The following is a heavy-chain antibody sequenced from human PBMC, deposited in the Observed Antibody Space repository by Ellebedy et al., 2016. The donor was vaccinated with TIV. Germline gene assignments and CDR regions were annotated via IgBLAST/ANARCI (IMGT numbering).Heavy chain of an antibody. V-gene: IGHV1-69*13. J-gene: IGHJ6*02. CDR1: GGTFSSYA. CDR2: IIPIFGTA. CDR3: ARGSKRVITFTYYYYGMDV. Sequence: ASVKVSCXASGGTFSSYAIGWVRQAPGQGLEWMGGIIPIFGTANYAQKFQGRVTITADESTSTAYMELSSLRSEDTAVYYCARGSKRVITFTYYYYGMDVWGQGTTVTVSS. D-gene: IGHD3-22*01.